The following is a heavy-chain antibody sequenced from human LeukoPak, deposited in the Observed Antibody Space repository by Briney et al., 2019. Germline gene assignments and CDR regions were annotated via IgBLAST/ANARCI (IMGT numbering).Heavy chain of an antibody. CDR1: GGTFSSYA. CDR2: IIPIFGTA. CDR3: ARDWVAVAGTFQGNFDY. D-gene: IGHD6-19*01. J-gene: IGHJ4*02. V-gene: IGHV1-69*01. Sequence: SVKVSCKASGGTFSSYAISWVRQAPGQGLEWMGGIIPIFGTANYAQKFQGRVTITADESTSTAYMELSSLRSEDTAVYYCARDWVAVAGTFQGNFDYWGQGTLVTVSS.